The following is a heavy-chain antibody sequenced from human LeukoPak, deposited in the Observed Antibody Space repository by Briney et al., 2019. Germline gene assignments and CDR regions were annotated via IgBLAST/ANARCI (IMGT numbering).Heavy chain of an antibody. D-gene: IGHD3-9*01. CDR1: GFTFSFYS. V-gene: IGHV3-21*01. CDR3: ARDPSYYDILTGYLGSHYFQH. Sequence: PGGSLRLSCAASGFTFSFYSMIWVRQAPGKGLEWVSSISSSSSYIYYADSVKGRFTISRDDAKNSLYLQMNSLRAEDTAVYYCARDPSYYDILTGYLGSHYFQHWGQGTLVTVSS. J-gene: IGHJ1*01. CDR2: ISSSSSYI.